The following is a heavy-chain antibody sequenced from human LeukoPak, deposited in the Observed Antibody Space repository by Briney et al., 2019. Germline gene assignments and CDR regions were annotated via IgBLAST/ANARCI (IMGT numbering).Heavy chain of an antibody. Sequence: PGGSLRLSCAASGFTFSGSAMHWVRQASGKGLEWVGRIRSKANSYATAYAASVKGRFTISRDDSKNTLYLQMNSLRAEDTAVYYCAKVLGTSCSGGSRTDSPLAPPSNFDYWGQGTLVTVSS. J-gene: IGHJ4*02. V-gene: IGHV3-73*01. CDR3: AKVLGTSCSGGSRTDSPLAPPSNFDY. D-gene: IGHD2-15*01. CDR2: IRSKANSYAT. CDR1: GFTFSGSA.